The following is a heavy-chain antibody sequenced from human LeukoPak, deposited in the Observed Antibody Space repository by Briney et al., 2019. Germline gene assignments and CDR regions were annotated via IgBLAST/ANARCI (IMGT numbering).Heavy chain of an antibody. V-gene: IGHV4-59*01. CDR1: GGSLSSYY. Sequence: PSETLSLTCTVSGGSLSSYYWSWIRQPPGKGLEWIGYIYYSGSAKYNPSLKSRVTILADTAKNQFSLKLSSVTAADTAVYYCTRSLGVVIHGGMDVWGQGTTVTVSS. CDR3: TRSLGVVIHGGMDV. J-gene: IGHJ6*02. CDR2: IYYSGSA. D-gene: IGHD3-3*01.